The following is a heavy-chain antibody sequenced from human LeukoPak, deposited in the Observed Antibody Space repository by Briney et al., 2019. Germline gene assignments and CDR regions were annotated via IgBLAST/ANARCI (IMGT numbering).Heavy chain of an antibody. CDR1: GYTFTSYG. CDR2: IIPILGIA. D-gene: IGHD3-16*01. Sequence: SVKVSCKASGYTFTSYGISWVRQAPGQGLEWMGRIIPILGIANYAQKFQGRVTITADKSTSTAYMELSSLRSEDTAVYYCAGEGVGGGVDFDYWGQGTLVTVSS. V-gene: IGHV1-69*04. CDR3: AGEGVGGGVDFDY. J-gene: IGHJ4*02.